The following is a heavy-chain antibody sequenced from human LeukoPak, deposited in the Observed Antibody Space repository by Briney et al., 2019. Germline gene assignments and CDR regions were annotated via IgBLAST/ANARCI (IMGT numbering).Heavy chain of an antibody. CDR2: ISYDGSNK. J-gene: IGHJ4*02. D-gene: IGHD3-10*01. V-gene: IGHV3-30*18. CDR1: GFSFSVYS. Sequence: GGSLRLSCAASGFSFSVYSMNWVRQAPGKGLEWVAVISYDGSNKYYADSVKGRFTISRDNSKNTLYLQMNSLRAEDTAVYYCAKGEFDYWGQGTLVTVSS. CDR3: AKGEFDY.